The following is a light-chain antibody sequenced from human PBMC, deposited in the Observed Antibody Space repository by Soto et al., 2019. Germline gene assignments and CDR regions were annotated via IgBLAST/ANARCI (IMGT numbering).Light chain of an antibody. J-gene: IGKJ4*01. CDR3: QQYGSLPPT. CDR1: QSVSSSY. CDR2: GAS. Sequence: EIVLTQSPGTLSLSPGERATLSCRASQSVSSSYVAWYQLRPGQAPRLFIYGASRRATGIPDRFSGSGSGTDFTLSISRLEPEDFAVYYCQQYGSLPPTFGGGTKVEIK. V-gene: IGKV3-20*01.